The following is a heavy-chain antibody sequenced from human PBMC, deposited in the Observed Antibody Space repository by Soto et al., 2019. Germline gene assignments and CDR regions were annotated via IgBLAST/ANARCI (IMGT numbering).Heavy chain of an antibody. V-gene: IGHV5-51*01. CDR1: GYSFASYS. Sequence: GESLKISCKGSGYSFASYSIGWVRQMPGKGLEWMGIIYAGDSDTRYSPSFQGQVTISVDNSMSTAYLQWSSLKASDTAIYYCARHTSNYYGMDVWGQGTTVTVS. CDR3: ARHTSNYYGMDV. J-gene: IGHJ6*02. CDR2: IYAGDSDT.